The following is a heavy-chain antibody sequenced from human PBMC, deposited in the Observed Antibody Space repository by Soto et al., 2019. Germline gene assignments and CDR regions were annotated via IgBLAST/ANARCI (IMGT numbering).Heavy chain of an antibody. V-gene: IGHV6-1*01. Sequence: QTLSLTCAISGDGVSSSSVTGEWIRQSPSRGLEWLGRTYYRSKWYNDYAESVKSRITINPDTSKNQFSLHLNSVTPEDTAVYYCVRLIGNSWLDFWGQGTLVTVSS. CDR2: TYYRSKWYN. CDR3: VRLIGNSWLDF. CDR1: GDGVSSSSVT. J-gene: IGHJ5*01. D-gene: IGHD1-26*01.